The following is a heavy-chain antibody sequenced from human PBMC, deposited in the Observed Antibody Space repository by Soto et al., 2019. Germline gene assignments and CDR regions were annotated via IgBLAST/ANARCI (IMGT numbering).Heavy chain of an antibody. CDR2: IYYSGST. J-gene: IGHJ4*02. Sequence: SETLSLTCTVSGGSISSYYWSWIRQPPGKGLEWIGYIYYSGSTNYNPSLKSRVTISVDTSKSHFSLKLSSVTAADTAVYYCAKYSSSYFDNWGQGTRVTISS. V-gene: IGHV4-59*01. CDR1: GGSISSYY. CDR3: AKYSSSYFDN. D-gene: IGHD6-6*01.